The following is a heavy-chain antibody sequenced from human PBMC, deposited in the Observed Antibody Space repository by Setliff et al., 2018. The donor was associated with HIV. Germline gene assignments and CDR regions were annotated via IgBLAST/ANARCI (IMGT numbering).Heavy chain of an antibody. CDR2: ITPNGGSA. D-gene: IGHD6-19*01. V-gene: IGHV1-46*01. CDR1: GYTFTNYY. CDR3: TRSSSDWIQVRFDP. J-gene: IGHJ5*02. Sequence: ASVKVSCKTSGYTFTNYYVHWVRQAPRQGLEWMGVITPNGGSANYAQKFQGRVTMTSDTSTSTVYMELRNLRSDDTAVYFCTRSSSDWIQVRFDPWGQGTLVT.